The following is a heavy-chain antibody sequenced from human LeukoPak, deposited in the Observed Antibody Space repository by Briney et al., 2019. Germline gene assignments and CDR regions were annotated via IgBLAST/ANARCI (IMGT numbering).Heavy chain of an antibody. CDR1: GFSFSVSS. D-gene: IGHD3-10*01. Sequence: GGSLRLSCVASGFSFSVSSMAWLRQTPGKGLEWISAVSGSGDNTFYAGSVKGRFTISRDNSKNTLYLQMNSLRAEDTAVYYCAKDGEVLWFGELFPFDYWGQGTLVTVSS. CDR3: AKDGEVLWFGELFPFDY. J-gene: IGHJ4*02. V-gene: IGHV3-23*01. CDR2: VSGSGDNT.